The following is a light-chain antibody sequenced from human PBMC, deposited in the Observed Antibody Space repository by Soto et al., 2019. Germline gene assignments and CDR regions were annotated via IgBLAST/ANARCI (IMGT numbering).Light chain of an antibody. CDR3: QQYNNWPPVT. J-gene: IGKJ4*01. CDR1: QSVRGN. CDR2: GAS. V-gene: IGKV3-15*01. Sequence: EIVMTQSQATLSVSPGERATLSCRASQSVRGNLAWYQQKPGQAPRLLIYGASTRATGIPARFSGSGSGTEFTHTISSLQSEDFAVYYCQQYNNWPPVTVGGGTKVEIK.